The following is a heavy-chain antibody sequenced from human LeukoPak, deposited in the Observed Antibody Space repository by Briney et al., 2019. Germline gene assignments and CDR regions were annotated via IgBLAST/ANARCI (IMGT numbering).Heavy chain of an antibody. V-gene: IGHV1-18*01. CDR3: ARKGYCSSTSCLYYYYYGMDV. CDR2: ISAYSGNT. CDR1: GYTFTSYG. D-gene: IGHD2-2*01. Sequence: ASVKVSCKASGYTFTSYGISWVRQAPGQGLEWMGWISAYSGNTNYAQKLQGRVTMTTDTSTSTAYMELRSLRSDDTAVYYCARKGYCSSTSCLYYYYYGMDVWGQGTTVTVSS. J-gene: IGHJ6*02.